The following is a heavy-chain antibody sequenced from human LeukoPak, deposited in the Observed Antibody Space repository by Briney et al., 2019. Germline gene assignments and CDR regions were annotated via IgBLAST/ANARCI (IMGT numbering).Heavy chain of an antibody. V-gene: IGHV3-43*02. Sequence: GGSLRLSCAASGFTFDDYTMHWVRQAPGKGLEWVSVISGDGGSTYYADAVKGRFTISRDNSKNSLYLQMNSLRSEDTALYYCAKGLTTVVTRGAFDIWGQGTMVTVSS. D-gene: IGHD4-23*01. CDR3: AKGLTTVVTRGAFDI. J-gene: IGHJ3*02. CDR1: GFTFDDYT. CDR2: ISGDGGST.